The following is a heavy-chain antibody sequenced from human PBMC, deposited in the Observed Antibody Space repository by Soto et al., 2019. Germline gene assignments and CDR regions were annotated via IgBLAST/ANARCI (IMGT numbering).Heavy chain of an antibody. J-gene: IGHJ6*03. CDR2: IRSKGNNYAT. CDR3: SRQYSDFWSGKPQYYMDV. CDR1: GFTFSGSA. Sequence: EVQLVESGGGLVQPGGSLKLSCAASGFTFSGSAMHWVRQASGKGLEWVGRIRSKGNNYATAYGASLKGRFTISRDDSKNTAYLQMNSLNTEDTPAYYCSRQYSDFWSGKPQYYMDVWGKGTTVTVSS. D-gene: IGHD3-3*01. V-gene: IGHV3-73*01.